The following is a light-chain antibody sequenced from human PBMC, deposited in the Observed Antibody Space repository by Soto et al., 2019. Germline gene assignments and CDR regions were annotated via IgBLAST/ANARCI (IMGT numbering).Light chain of an antibody. Sequence: DIQMTRSPSTLSASVGDRVTITCRANQNIYVWLAWYQQKPGKAPTLLIHKASSLESGVPSRFSGSGSGTEFTLIISSLQPDDFATYYCHQYNSYPRTFGQGTKVDIK. CDR3: HQYNSYPRT. J-gene: IGKJ1*01. V-gene: IGKV1-5*03. CDR2: KAS. CDR1: QNIYVW.